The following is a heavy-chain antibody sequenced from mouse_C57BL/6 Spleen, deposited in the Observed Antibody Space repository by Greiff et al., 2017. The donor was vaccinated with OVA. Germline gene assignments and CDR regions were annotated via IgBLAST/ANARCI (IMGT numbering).Heavy chain of an antibody. CDR3: GRDYDYDGQAY. J-gene: IGHJ3*01. Sequence: DVKLVESGGGLVKPGGSLKLSCAASGFTFSSYAMSWVRQTPEKRLEWVATISDGGSYTYYPDNVKGRFTFSRDNAKNNLYLQMSHLKSEDTAMYYCGRDYDYDGQAYWGQGTLVTVSS. V-gene: IGHV5-4*01. CDR2: ISDGGSYT. CDR1: GFTFSSYA. D-gene: IGHD2-4*01.